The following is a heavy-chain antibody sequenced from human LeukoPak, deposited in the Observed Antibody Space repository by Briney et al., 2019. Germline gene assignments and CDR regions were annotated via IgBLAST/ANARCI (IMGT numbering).Heavy chain of an antibody. D-gene: IGHD3-22*01. Sequence: GGSLRLSCAASGFTFGSYGIHWVRQAPGKGLEWVAAISYDGSSKYYADSVKGRFTISRDNSKNTLYLQMNSLRAEDTAVYYCARDQGVVVHGKYHYYGMDVWGQGTTVTVSS. V-gene: IGHV3-30*03. J-gene: IGHJ6*02. CDR3: ARDQGVVVHGKYHYYGMDV. CDR2: ISYDGSSK. CDR1: GFTFGSYG.